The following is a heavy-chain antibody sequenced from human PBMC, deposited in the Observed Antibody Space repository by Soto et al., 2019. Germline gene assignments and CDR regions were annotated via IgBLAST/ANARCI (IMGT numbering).Heavy chain of an antibody. J-gene: IGHJ5*02. V-gene: IGHV3-23*01. Sequence: PGGSLRLSCAASGFTFTSYGMSWVRQAPGKGLEWVSTISGSGGSTYYVDSVKGRFTISRDNSKSTLYLQMNSLRAEDTAVYYCAKGGRPLYYYGSGNFFDWFDPWGQGTLVTVSS. CDR2: ISGSGGST. CDR3: AKGGRPLYYYGSGNFFDWFDP. D-gene: IGHD3-10*01. CDR1: GFTFTSYG.